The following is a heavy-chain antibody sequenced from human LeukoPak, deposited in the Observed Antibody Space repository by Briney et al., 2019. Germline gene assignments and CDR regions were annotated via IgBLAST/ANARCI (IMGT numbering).Heavy chain of an antibody. CDR2: ISSSSSYI. CDR1: GFSVSSNY. Sequence: PGGSLRLSCAASGFSVSSNYMSWVRQAPGKGLEWVSSISSSSSYIYYADSVKGRFTISRDSAKNSLYLQMNSLRAEDTAVYYCARDHIVVVPAAMLFDYWGQGTLVTVSS. CDR3: ARDHIVVVPAAMLFDY. V-gene: IGHV3-21*01. D-gene: IGHD2-2*01. J-gene: IGHJ4*02.